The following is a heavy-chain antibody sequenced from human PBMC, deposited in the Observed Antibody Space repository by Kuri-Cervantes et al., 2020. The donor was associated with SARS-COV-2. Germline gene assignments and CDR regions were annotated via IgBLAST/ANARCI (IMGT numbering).Heavy chain of an antibody. CDR2: IYWDDDK. D-gene: IGHD3-16*01. CDR1: GFSLSTSGVG. J-gene: IGHJ4*02. Sequence: SGPTLVKPTQTLTLTCTFSGFSLSTSGVGVGWIRQPPGKAPEWLAVIYWDDDKRYSPYLNSRLTITKDTSRNLVVLTMTNMDPADTATYYCAHRTHGGGLGYWGQGTLVTVSS. CDR3: AHRTHGGGLGY. V-gene: IGHV2-5*02.